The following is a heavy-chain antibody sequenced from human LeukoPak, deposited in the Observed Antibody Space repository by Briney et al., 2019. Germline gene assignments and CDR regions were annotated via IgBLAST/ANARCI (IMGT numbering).Heavy chain of an antibody. D-gene: IGHD5-12*01. CDR2: ISYDGSNK. Sequence: GTSLRLSCAASGFTFSSYVMHWVRQAPGKGFEWVAVISYDGSNKNYADSVKGRFTISRDNSKNTLYLQMNSLRAEDTAVYYCARVRTPYSGHDWDHWGQGTLVTVSS. CDR3: ARVRTPYSGHDWDH. CDR1: GFTFSSYV. J-gene: IGHJ4*02. V-gene: IGHV3-30-3*01.